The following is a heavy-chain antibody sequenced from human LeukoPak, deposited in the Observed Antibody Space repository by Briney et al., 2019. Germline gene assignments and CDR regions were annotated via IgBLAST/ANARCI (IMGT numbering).Heavy chain of an antibody. Sequence: ETLSLTCAVSGYSISSGYCWGWIRQPPGKGLEWIGSIYHSGSTYYNPSLKSRVTISVDTSKNQFSLKLSPVTAADTAVYYCARVRFLEWFRFDYWGQGTLVTVSS. CDR3: ARVRFLEWFRFDY. V-gene: IGHV4-38-2*01. CDR2: IYHSGST. J-gene: IGHJ4*02. D-gene: IGHD3-3*01. CDR1: GYSISSGYC.